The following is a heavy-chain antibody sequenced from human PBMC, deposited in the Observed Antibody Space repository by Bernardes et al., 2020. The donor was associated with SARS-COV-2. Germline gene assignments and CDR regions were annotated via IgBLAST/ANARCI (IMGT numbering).Heavy chain of an antibody. CDR1: GYTFTSYG. CDR3: ARWGGVYCSSTSCRRWWYFDL. Sequence: ASVKVSCKASGYTFTSYGISWVRQAPGQGLEWMGWISAYNGNTNYAQKLQGRVTMTTDTSTSTAYMELRSLRSDDTAVYYCARWGGVYCSSTSCRRWWYFDLWGRGTLVTVSS. CDR2: ISAYNGNT. J-gene: IGHJ2*01. V-gene: IGHV1-18*01. D-gene: IGHD2-2*01.